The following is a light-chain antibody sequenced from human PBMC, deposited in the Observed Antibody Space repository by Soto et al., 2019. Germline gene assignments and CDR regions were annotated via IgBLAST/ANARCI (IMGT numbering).Light chain of an antibody. J-gene: IGKJ1*01. Sequence: IQMTQSPSSLSASVGERVTITCRESQSISTYLNWYQQKPGKAPKLLIYAASSLQSGVPSRFSGSGSGTDFTLTISSLQPEDFATYYCQQSYSTPPTFGQGTKVEIK. CDR3: QQSYSTPPT. CDR1: QSISTY. V-gene: IGKV1-39*01. CDR2: AAS.